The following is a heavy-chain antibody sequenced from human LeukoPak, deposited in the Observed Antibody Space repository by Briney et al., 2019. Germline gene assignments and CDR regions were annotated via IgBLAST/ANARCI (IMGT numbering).Heavy chain of an antibody. CDR3: ARSYWAQAIDY. D-gene: IGHD2-21*01. V-gene: IGHV3-23*01. CDR1: GFTFSSYA. CDR2: ISNSGGST. J-gene: IGHJ4*02. Sequence: GGSLRLSCAASGFTFSSYAMTWVRQAPGKGLEWVAAISNSGGSTYYGVSVKGRFTISRDNSKKTLYLQMNSLRSDDTAVYYCARSYWAQAIDYWGQGTLVTVSS.